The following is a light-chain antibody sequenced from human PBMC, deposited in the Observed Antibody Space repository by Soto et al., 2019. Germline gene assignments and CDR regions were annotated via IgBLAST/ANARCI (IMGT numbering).Light chain of an antibody. Sequence: RVTQSPSSVSASVGDRVTITCQTSKDISSSVAWYQQKPGKAPNLLTFSASALPRGVPPRFSGSGSGTAFTVTVSSLQPEHFAIYYCQQADSFPRSFGQETRVEIK. V-gene: IGKV1D-12*01. J-gene: IGKJ1*01. CDR2: SAS. CDR3: QQADSFPRS. CDR1: KDISSS.